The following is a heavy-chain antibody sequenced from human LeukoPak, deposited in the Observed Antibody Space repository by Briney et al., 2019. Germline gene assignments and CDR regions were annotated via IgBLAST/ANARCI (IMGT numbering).Heavy chain of an antibody. CDR1: GFTCSSYA. CDR3: ARDEYSGSTDAFDI. V-gene: IGHV3-30-3*01. Sequence: GRSLRLSCAASGFTCSSYAMHWVRQAPGKGLEWVAVISYDGSNKYYADSVKGRFTISRDNSKNTLYLQMNSLRAEDTAVYYCARDEYSGSTDAFDIWGQGTMVTVSS. CDR2: ISYDGSNK. J-gene: IGHJ3*02. D-gene: IGHD1-26*01.